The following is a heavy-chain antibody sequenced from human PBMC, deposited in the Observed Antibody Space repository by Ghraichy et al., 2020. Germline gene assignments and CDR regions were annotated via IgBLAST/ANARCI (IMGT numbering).Heavy chain of an antibody. CDR1: GFTFSSYA. J-gene: IGHJ3*02. D-gene: IGHD1-26*01. Sequence: GGSLRLSCAASGFTFSSYAMSWVRQAPGKGLEWVSAISGSGGSTYYADSVKGRFTISRDNSKNTLYLQMNSLRAEDTAVYYCAKVTSGSYLGDDAFDIWGQGTMVTVSS. CDR3: AKVTSGSYLGDDAFDI. CDR2: ISGSGGST. V-gene: IGHV3-23*01.